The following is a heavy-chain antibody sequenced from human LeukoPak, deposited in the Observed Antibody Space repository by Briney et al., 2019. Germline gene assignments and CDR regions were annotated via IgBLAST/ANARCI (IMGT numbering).Heavy chain of an antibody. V-gene: IGHV3-21*01. CDR2: ISSSSSYI. J-gene: IGHJ4*02. Sequence: GGSLRLSCAASGFTFSSYSMNWVRQAPGKGLEWVSSISSSSSYIYYADSMKGRFTISRDNAKNSLYLQMNSLRAEDTAVYYCARDSSSTTLDYWGQGTLVTVSS. D-gene: IGHD6-13*01. CDR1: GFTFSSYS. CDR3: ARDSSSTTLDY.